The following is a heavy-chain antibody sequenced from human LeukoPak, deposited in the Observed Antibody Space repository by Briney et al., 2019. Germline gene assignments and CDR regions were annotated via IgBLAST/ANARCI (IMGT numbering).Heavy chain of an antibody. D-gene: IGHD5-24*01. V-gene: IGHV2-26*01. CDR3: ARTVRGDGYNLGGFDY. Sequence: ETLSLTCTVSGGSISSYYWSWIRQPPGKALEWLAHIFSNDEKFYSTSLKSRLTISKDTSKSQVVLTMTNMDPVDTATYYCARTVRGDGYNLGGFDYWGQGTLVTVSS. CDR1: GGSISSYYW. J-gene: IGHJ4*02. CDR2: IFSNDEK.